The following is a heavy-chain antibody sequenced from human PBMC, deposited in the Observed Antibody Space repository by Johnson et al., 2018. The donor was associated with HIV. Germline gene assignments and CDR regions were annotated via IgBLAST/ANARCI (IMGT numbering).Heavy chain of an antibody. CDR2: ISYDGSNK. CDR3: AISIPRPGWGDAFDI. J-gene: IGHJ3*02. D-gene: IGHD3-16*01. CDR1: GFTFSSYA. V-gene: IGHV3-30*14. Sequence: QVLLVESGGGVVQPGRSLRLSCAASGFTFSSYAIHWVRQAPGKGLEWVAAISYDGSNKYYAESVKGRFIISRDNSKNTLYLQMNSLRAEDTAVYYCAISIPRPGWGDAFDIWGQGTLVSVSS.